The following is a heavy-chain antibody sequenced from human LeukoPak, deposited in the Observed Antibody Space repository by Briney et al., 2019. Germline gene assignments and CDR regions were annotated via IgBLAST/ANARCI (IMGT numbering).Heavy chain of an antibody. V-gene: IGHV4-59*12. Sequence: SETLSLTCTVSGGSISRYYWSWIRQPPGKGLEWIGYIYYSGSTNYNPSLKSRVTMSVDTSKNQFSLKLSSVTAADTAVYYCARHYCGGDCYSRWYFDLWGRGTLVTVSS. CDR3: ARHYCGGDCYSRWYFDL. CDR1: GGSISRYY. J-gene: IGHJ2*01. D-gene: IGHD2-21*02. CDR2: IYYSGST.